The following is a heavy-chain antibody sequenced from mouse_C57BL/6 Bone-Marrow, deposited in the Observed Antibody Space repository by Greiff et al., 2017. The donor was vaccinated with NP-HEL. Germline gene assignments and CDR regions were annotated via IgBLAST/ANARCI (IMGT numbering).Heavy chain of an antibody. CDR3: ARWGTVVDFDY. Sequence: VQLQQSGAELARPGASVKLSCKASGYTFTSYGISWVKQRTGQGLEWIGEIYPRSGNSYSNEKFKGKATLTADKSSSTAYMELRSLTSEDSAVYFCARWGTVVDFDYWGQGTTLTVSS. J-gene: IGHJ2*01. CDR2: IYPRSGNS. CDR1: GYTFTSYG. D-gene: IGHD1-1*01. V-gene: IGHV1-81*01.